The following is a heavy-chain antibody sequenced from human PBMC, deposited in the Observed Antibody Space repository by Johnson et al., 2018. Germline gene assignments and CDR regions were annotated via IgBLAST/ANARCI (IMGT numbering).Heavy chain of an antibody. CDR3: ARVAGCTDGLRPFDI. Sequence: QVQLQQSGPGLVKPSQTLSLTCVISGDRVSSNSATWNWIRQSPSRGLEWLGRTYYRSKWYNDSAVSVRSRITSNPDTSKNQFSLQLNSLTTEDTAGYYSARVAGCTDGLRPFDIWGQGTTVSVSS. V-gene: IGHV6-1*01. J-gene: IGHJ3*02. CDR1: GDRVSSNSAT. CDR2: TYYRSKWYN. D-gene: IGHD2-15*01.